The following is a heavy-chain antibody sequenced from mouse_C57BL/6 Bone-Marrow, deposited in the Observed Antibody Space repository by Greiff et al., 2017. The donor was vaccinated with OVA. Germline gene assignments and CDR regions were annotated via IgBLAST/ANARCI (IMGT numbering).Heavy chain of an antibody. D-gene: IGHD1-1*01. Sequence: DVKLVESEGGLVQPGSSMKLSCTASGFTFSDYYMAWVRQVPEKGLEWVANINYDGSSTYYLDSLKSRFIISRDNAKNILYLQMSSLKSEDTATYYCARDRGYGSSPRWYFDVWGTGTTVTVSS. CDR1: GFTFSDYY. J-gene: IGHJ1*03. V-gene: IGHV5-16*01. CDR3: ARDRGYGSSPRWYFDV. CDR2: INYDGSST.